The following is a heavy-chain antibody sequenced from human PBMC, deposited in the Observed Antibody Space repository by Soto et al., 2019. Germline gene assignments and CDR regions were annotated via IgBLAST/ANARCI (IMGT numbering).Heavy chain of an antibody. J-gene: IGHJ3*02. V-gene: IGHV4-39*01. D-gene: IGHD5-12*01. Sequence: PETLSLTCTISAGAISRTRYYWGRLRQPPRKGLELIGSIYYSGSTYYTPSLKSRVTISVDTSKNQFSLKLSSVTAADTAVYYCAKTNIVATNGAFDIWGQGTMVTVSS. CDR1: AGAISRTRYY. CDR2: IYYSGST. CDR3: AKTNIVATNGAFDI.